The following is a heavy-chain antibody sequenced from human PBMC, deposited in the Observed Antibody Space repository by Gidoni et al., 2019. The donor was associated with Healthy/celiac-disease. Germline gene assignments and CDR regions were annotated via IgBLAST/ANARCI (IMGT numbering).Heavy chain of an antibody. D-gene: IGHD3-10*01. CDR3: ARDLAPPSITMVRGVHPDPEDY. V-gene: IGHV3-21*01. CDR1: GFTFSSYS. J-gene: IGHJ4*02. CDR2: ISSSSSYI. Sequence: EVQLVESGGGLVKPGGSLRLSCAASGFTFSSYSMNWVRQAPGKGLGWVSSISSSSSYIYYADSVKGRFTISRDNAKNSLYLQMNSLRAEDTAVYYCARDLAPPSITMVRGVHPDPEDYWGQGTLVTVSS.